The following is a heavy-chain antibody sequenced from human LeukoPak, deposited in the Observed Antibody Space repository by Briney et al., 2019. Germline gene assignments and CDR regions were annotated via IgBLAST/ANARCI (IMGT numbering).Heavy chain of an antibody. D-gene: IGHD2-2*01. CDR2: VSYDGGNE. Sequence: PGGSLRLSCELSGFTFRRYAMHWVRQAPGKGLEWLAVVSYDGGNEYYADSVKGRFTISRGKSRNTAFLQMDSLRHEDTGVYFCARDRYASRSYVMDVWGQGTTV. CDR3: ARDRYASRSYVMDV. J-gene: IGHJ6*02. CDR1: GFTFRRYA. V-gene: IGHV3-30*04.